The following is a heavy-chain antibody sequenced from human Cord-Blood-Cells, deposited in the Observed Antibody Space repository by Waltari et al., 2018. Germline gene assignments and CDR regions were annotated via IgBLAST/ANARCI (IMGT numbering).Heavy chain of an antibody. J-gene: IGHJ4*02. D-gene: IGHD4-17*01. Sequence: QLQLQESGPGLMKPSETLSLTCTVSGGSISSSSYYWGWLRQPPGKGLVWIGSIFYSGRTYCTPSLKGRVTISVATSKSQFSLKLSSVTAADTAVYYWASRLIYGDYVGPDYWGQGTLVTVSS. CDR2: IFYSGRT. CDR1: GGSISSSSYY. CDR3: ASRLIYGDYVGPDY. V-gene: IGHV4-39*01.